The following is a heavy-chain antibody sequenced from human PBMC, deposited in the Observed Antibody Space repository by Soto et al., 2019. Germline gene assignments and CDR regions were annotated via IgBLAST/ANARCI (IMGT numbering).Heavy chain of an antibody. J-gene: IGHJ6*02. V-gene: IGHV3-21*01. Sequence: GGSLRLSCAASGFTFSSYSMNWVRQAPGKGLEWVSSISSSSSYIYYADSVKGRFTISRENAKNSLYLQMNSLRAEDTAVYYCARPYPRGGYCTNGVCYPFGYYYYYGMDVWGQGTTVTVSS. CDR3: ARPYPRGGYCTNGVCYPFGYYYYYGMDV. D-gene: IGHD2-8*01. CDR1: GFTFSSYS. CDR2: ISSSSSYI.